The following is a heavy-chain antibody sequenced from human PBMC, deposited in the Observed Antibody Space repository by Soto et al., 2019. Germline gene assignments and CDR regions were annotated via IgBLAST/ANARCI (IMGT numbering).Heavy chain of an antibody. D-gene: IGHD3-3*01. Sequence: SVKVSSKASCYTFTSYGISWVRQAPVQGLEWMGWISAYNGNTNYAQKLQGRLTMTTDTSTSTAYMELRSLRSDDTAVYYCARDFGYYDFWSGTYYFDLWAQGTLVTVYS. V-gene: IGHV1-18*04. CDR2: ISAYNGNT. CDR3: ARDFGYYDFWSGTYYFDL. CDR1: CYTFTSYG. J-gene: IGHJ4*02.